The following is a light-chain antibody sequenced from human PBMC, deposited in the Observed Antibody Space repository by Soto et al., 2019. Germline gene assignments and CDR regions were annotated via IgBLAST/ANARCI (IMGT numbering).Light chain of an antibody. V-gene: IGKV1-5*01. CDR3: QQAFSAEWT. CDR2: DAS. J-gene: IGKJ1*01. CDR1: QSISDW. Sequence: DIQMTQSPSTLSASVGDRVTITCRASQSISDWLAWFQLKPGKAPKLLIYDASSLESGVPSRFSGSGSGTEFTLTISSLQPEDFATYFCQQAFSAEWTFGQGTKVDIK.